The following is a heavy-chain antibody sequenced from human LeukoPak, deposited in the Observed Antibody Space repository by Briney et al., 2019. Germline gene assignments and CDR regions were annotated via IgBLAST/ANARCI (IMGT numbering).Heavy chain of an antibody. Sequence: ASVKVSCKASEYTFTTNYMHWVRQSPGHGLEWMGLIDPSGGYTTYTQKFQGRVTMTEDTSTDTAYMELSSLRSEDTAVYYCATYSSNDYYFDYWGQGTLVTVSS. CDR2: IDPSGGYT. V-gene: IGHV1-46*01. D-gene: IGHD2-21*01. CDR3: ATYSSNDYYFDY. J-gene: IGHJ4*02. CDR1: EYTFTTNY.